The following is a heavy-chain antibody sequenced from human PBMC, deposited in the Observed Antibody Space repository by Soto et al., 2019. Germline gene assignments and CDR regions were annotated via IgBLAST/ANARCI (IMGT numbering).Heavy chain of an antibody. CDR2: IFSNGRT. CDR1: GGSISSHY. V-gene: IGHV4-59*11. CDR3: ARGGDNSPWYYSL. Sequence: PSETLSLTCSVSGGSISSHYWTWIRRPPGKGLEWIGYIFSNGRTNYNPSLESRVTISVDTSKNQLSLKLRSVTAADTAVYYCARGGDNSPWYYSLWGQGTQVTVS. J-gene: IGHJ4*02. D-gene: IGHD3-10*01.